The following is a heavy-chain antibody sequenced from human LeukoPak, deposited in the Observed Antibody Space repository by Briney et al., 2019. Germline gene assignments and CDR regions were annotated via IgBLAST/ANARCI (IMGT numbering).Heavy chain of an antibody. D-gene: IGHD3-22*01. CDR3: ARDGWLLRGNDAFDI. V-gene: IGHV3-66*01. CDR1: GFTVSSNY. J-gene: IGHJ3*02. Sequence: TGGPLRLSCAASGFTVSSNYMSWVRQAPGKGLEWVSVIYSGGSTYYADSVKGRFTISRDNSKNTLYLQMNSLRAEDTAVYYCARDGWLLRGNDAFDIWGQGTMVTVSS. CDR2: IYSGGST.